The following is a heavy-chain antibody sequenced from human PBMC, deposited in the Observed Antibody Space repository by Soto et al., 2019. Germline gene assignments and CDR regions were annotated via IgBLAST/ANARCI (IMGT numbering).Heavy chain of an antibody. CDR2: ISPDGRTE. V-gene: IGHV3-30*04. Sequence: QVQLVESGGGVVQPGRSLRLSCAASGFTFNYYAMHWVRQAPGKGLEWVAVISPDGRTELYVDSVKGRFTISTDNSKNTLYLQMRSLRAEDTAVYYCARDVISACGRSESCRRWAYNSLETWGQVTLFTVSS. CDR3: ARDVISACGRSESCRRWAYNSLET. CDR1: GFTFNYYA. J-gene: IGHJ5*02. D-gene: IGHD3-16*02.